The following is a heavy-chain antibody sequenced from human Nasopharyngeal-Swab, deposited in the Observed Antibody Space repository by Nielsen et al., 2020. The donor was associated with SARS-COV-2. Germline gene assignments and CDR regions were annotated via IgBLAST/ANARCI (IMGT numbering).Heavy chain of an antibody. Sequence: ASVKVSCKASGYTFTGYYMHWVRQAPGKGLEWMGGFDPEDGETIYAQKFQGRVTMTEDTSTDTAYMELSSLRSEDTAVYYCATDPIRSLGQQFFSHFSMDVWGQGTTVTVSS. J-gene: IGHJ6*02. CDR3: ATDPIRSLGQQFFSHFSMDV. CDR1: GYTFTGYY. D-gene: IGHD3-16*01. V-gene: IGHV1-24*01. CDR2: FDPEDGET.